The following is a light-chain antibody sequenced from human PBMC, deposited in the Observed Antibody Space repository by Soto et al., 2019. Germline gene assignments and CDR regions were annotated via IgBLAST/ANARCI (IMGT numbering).Light chain of an antibody. J-gene: IGLJ1*01. V-gene: IGLV2-8*01. Sequence: QSALTQPPSASESPGQSVTISCTGTSSDVGGYHYVSWYQHPPGRAPKLLIYEVEERHPGVPGRFSGSKSGNTASLTVSGLQADDQADYYCLSYGGSPNYVFGSGTQV. CDR1: SSDVGGYHY. CDR3: LSYGGSPNYV. CDR2: EVE.